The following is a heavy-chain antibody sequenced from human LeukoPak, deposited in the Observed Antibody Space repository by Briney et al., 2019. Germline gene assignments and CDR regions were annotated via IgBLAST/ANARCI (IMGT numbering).Heavy chain of an antibody. CDR1: GFTFSSYG. CDR3: AKGPAYYYGSGSTDY. Sequence: GGSLRLSCAASGFTFSSYGMHWVRQAPGKGLEWVAVISYDGSNKYYADSVKGRFTISRDNSKNTLYLQMNSLRAEDTAVYYCAKGPAYYYGSGSTDYWGQGTLVTVSS. V-gene: IGHV3-30*18. J-gene: IGHJ4*02. CDR2: ISYDGSNK. D-gene: IGHD3-10*01.